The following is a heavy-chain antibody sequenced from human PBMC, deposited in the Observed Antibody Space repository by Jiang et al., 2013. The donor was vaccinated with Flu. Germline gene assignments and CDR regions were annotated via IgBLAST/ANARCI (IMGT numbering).Heavy chain of an antibody. CDR3: ARGVGGYSYGYVVY. D-gene: IGHD5-18*01. CDR1: GDSFTSYG. Sequence: SCKASGDSFTSYGISWVRQAPGQGLEWMGGIIRIFGTTNYAQKFQGRVTITADEATNTAYMELNSLRSEDTGVYYCARGVGGYSYGYVVYWGQGTLVTVSS. V-gene: IGHV1-69*01. CDR2: IIRIFGTT. J-gene: IGHJ4*02.